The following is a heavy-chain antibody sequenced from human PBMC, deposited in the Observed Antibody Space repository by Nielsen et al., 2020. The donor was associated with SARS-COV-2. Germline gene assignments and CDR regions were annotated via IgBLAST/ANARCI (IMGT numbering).Heavy chain of an antibody. D-gene: IGHD6-13*01. V-gene: IGHV3-30*03. J-gene: IGHJ5*02. CDR2: ISYDGSNK. CDR3: ARERYSSSWRGSYNWFDP. CDR1: GFTFSSYG. Sequence: GESLKISCAASGFTFSSYGMHWVRQAPGKGLEWVAVISYDGSNKYYADSVKGRFTISRDNSKNTLYLQMNSLRAEDTAVYYCARERYSSSWRGSYNWFDPWGQGTLVTVSS.